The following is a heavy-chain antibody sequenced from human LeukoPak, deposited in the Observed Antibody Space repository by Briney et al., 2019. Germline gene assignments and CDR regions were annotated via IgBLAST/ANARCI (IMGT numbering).Heavy chain of an antibody. CDR3: AKGXLSGXXXXXFDX. V-gene: IGHV3-9*01. J-gene: IGHJ4*01. Sequence: GGSLRLSCAASGFTFDDYAMHWVRQAPGKGLEWVSGISWNSGSIGYADSVKGRFTISRDNAKNSLYLQMNSLRAEDTALYYCAKGXLSGXXXXXFDXWGXXTXXXVSS. CDR2: ISWNSGSI. CDR1: GFTFDDYA. D-gene: IGHD6-19*01.